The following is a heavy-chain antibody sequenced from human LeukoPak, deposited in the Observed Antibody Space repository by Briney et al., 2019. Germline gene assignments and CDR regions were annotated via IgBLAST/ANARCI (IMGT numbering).Heavy chain of an antibody. D-gene: IGHD2-2*01. V-gene: IGHV4-59*01. CDR2: ISYSGTT. J-gene: IGHJ4*02. CDR1: GGSFSNYY. CDR3: GRGGASSRPFVY. Sequence: ASETLSLTCTVSGGSFSNYYWSWIRQPPGKGLEWIGFISYSGTTNYKPSLKSRATISLDTSKNQFSLRLSSVTAADTAVYYCGRGGASSRPFVYWGQGALVTVSS.